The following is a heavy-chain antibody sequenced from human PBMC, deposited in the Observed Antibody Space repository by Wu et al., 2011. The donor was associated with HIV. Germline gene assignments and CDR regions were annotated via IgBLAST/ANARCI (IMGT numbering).Heavy chain of an antibody. Sequence: QVQLVQSGAELKKPGASVKVSCKASGYTFTGYYMHWVRQAPGQGLEWMGWIDPNRGGTNYAQKFQGRVTMTRDTSISTAYMELSSLRSDDTAVYYXARDTGNSWFGDLLSDWGQGTLVTVSS. CDR1: GYTFTGYY. J-gene: IGHJ4*02. CDR2: IDPNRGGT. CDR3: ARDTGNSWFGDLLSD. V-gene: IGHV1-2*02. D-gene: IGHD3-10*01.